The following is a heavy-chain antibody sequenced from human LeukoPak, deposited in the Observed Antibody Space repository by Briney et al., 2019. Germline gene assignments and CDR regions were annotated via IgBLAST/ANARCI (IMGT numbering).Heavy chain of an antibody. CDR3: GKDYDQEDYGMDV. J-gene: IGHJ6*02. D-gene: IGHD3-3*01. Sequence: GASLRLSCAASGFTFSSYAMSWVRQAPGKGLEWVSAISGSGGSTYYADSVKGRFTISRDNSKNTLYLQMNSLRAEDTAVYYCGKDYDQEDYGMDVWGQGTTVTVSS. V-gene: IGHV3-23*01. CDR1: GFTFSSYA. CDR2: ISGSGGST.